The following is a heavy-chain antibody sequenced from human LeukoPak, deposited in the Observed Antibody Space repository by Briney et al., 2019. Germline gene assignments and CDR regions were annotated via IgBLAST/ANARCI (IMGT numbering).Heavy chain of an antibody. D-gene: IGHD5-24*01. CDR1: GYTCTSYG. CDR3: ARDGEMATIRSNWFDP. Sequence: GASVKVSCKASGYTCTSYGISWVRQAPAQGLEWMGWISAYNGNTNYAQKLQGRVTMTTDTSTSTAYTELRSLRSDDTAVYYCARDGEMATIRSNWFDPWGQGTPVTVSS. J-gene: IGHJ5*02. V-gene: IGHV1-18*01. CDR2: ISAYNGNT.